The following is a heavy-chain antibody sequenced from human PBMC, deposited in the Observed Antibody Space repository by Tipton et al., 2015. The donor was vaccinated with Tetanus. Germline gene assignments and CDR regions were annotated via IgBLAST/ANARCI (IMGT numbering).Heavy chain of an antibody. CDR1: GYTFTDYY. D-gene: IGHD3/OR15-3a*01. CDR2: INPNTGDT. J-gene: IGHJ4*02. Sequence: QLVQSGPEVKKPGASVKVSCKTSGYTFTDYYINWVRQAPGQGLEWMGRINPNTGDTKYAQKFQGRVTMTRDTSISTAYMELSSLRSDDTAVFYCARVNVQSDGLNMGFWGQGTLVTVSS. CDR3: ARVNVQSDGLNMGF. V-gene: IGHV1-2*06.